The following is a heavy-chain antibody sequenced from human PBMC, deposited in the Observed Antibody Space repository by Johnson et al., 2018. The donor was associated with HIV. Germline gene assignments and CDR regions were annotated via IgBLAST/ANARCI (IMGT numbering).Heavy chain of an antibody. CDR1: GFTFSSYG. D-gene: IGHD3-22*01. V-gene: IGHV3-30*18. Sequence: QVQLVESGGGVVQPGRSLRLSCAASGFTFSSYGMHWVRQAPGKGLEWVAVISYDVNNKYYTDSVKGRFTISRDNSKNTLSLQMNSLRAEDTAVYYCAKADYYDSRAAFDIWGQGTMVTVSS. CDR3: AKADYYDSRAAFDI. J-gene: IGHJ3*02. CDR2: ISYDVNNK.